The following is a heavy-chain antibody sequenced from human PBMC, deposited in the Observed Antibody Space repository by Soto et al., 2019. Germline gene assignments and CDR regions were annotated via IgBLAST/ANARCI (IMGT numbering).Heavy chain of an antibody. J-gene: IGHJ3*02. CDR3: ARNSPTYYDFWSGEAFDI. D-gene: IGHD3-3*01. CDR2: IYYSGST. V-gene: IGHV4-39*01. Sequence: SETLSLTCTVSGGSISSSSYYWGWIRQPPGKGLEWIGSIYYSGSTYYNPSLKSRVTISVDTSKNQFSLKLSSVTAADTAVYYCARNSPTYYDFWSGEAFDIWGQGTMVTVSS. CDR1: GGSISSSSYY.